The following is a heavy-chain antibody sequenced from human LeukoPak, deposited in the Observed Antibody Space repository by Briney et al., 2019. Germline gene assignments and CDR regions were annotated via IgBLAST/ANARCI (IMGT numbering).Heavy chain of an antibody. J-gene: IGHJ4*02. V-gene: IGHV4-39*01. D-gene: IGHD2-2*01. Sequence: SETPSLTCTVSGGSISSSSYYWGWIRQPPGKGLEWIGSIYYSGSTYYNPSLKSRVTISLDTSKNQFSLKLSSVTAADTAVYYCARGIVVVPAASFDYWGQGTLVTVSS. CDR3: ARGIVVVPAASFDY. CDR2: IYYSGST. CDR1: GGSISSSSYY.